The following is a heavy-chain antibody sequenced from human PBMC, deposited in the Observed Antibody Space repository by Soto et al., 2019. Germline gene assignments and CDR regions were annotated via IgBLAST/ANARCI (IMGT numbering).Heavy chain of an antibody. V-gene: IGHV4-34*01. D-gene: IGHD2-15*01. J-gene: IGHJ6*02. CDR1: GGSFSGYY. Sequence: SETLSLTCAVYGGSFSGYYWSWIRQPPGKGLEWIGEINHSGSTNYNPSLKSRVTISVDTSKNQFSLKLSSVTAADTAVYYCARGPMDCSGGSCYSYYYYGMDVWGQGTTVTVSS. CDR2: INHSGST. CDR3: ARGPMDCSGGSCYSYYYYGMDV.